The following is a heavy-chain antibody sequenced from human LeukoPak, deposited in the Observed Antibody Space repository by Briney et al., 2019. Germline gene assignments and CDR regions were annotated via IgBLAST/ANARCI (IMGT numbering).Heavy chain of an antibody. CDR1: GGSFSGYY. D-gene: IGHD3-10*01. J-gene: IGHJ5*02. CDR2: INHSGST. Sequence: SETLSLTYAVYGGSFSGYYWSWIRQPPGKGLEWIGEINHSGSTNYNPSLKSRVTISVDTSKNQFSLKLSSVTAADTAVYYCARTRITMVRGVIPTINWFDPWGQGTLVTVSS. CDR3: ARTRITMVRGVIPTINWFDP. V-gene: IGHV4-34*01.